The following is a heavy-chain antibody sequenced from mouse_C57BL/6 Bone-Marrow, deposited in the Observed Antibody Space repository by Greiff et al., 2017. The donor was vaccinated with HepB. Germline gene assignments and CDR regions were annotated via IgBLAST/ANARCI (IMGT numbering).Heavy chain of an antibody. CDR1: GFTFSSYG. Sequence: EVQGVESGGDLVKPGGSLKLSCAASGFTFSSYGMSWVRQTPDKRLEWVATISSGGSYTYYPDSVKGRFTISRDNAKNTLYLQMSSLKSEDTAMYYCARLGMDYWGQGTSVTVSS. CDR3: ARLGMDY. J-gene: IGHJ4*01. CDR2: ISSGGSYT. V-gene: IGHV5-6*01.